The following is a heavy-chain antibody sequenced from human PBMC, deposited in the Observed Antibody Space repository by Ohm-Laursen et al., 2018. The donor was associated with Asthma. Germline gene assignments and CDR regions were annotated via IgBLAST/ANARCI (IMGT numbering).Heavy chain of an antibody. V-gene: IGHV3-30*18. CDR3: AKGVSPYCSGGSCYSDAFDI. J-gene: IGHJ3*02. CDR2: ISYDGSNK. CDR1: GFTFSSYG. Sequence: RSLRLSCTASGFTFSSYGMHWVRQAPGKGLEWVAVISYDGSNKYYADSVKGRFTISRDNSKNTLYLQMNSLRAEDTAVYYCAKGVSPYCSGGSCYSDAFDIWGQGTMVTVSS. D-gene: IGHD2-15*01.